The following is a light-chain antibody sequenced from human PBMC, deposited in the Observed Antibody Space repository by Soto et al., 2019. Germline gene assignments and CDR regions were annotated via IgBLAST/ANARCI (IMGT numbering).Light chain of an antibody. Sequence: QSALTQPRSVSGSPGQSVAISCTGTSSDVGAYNYVSWYQQHPGKVPKLMIYDVSKRPSGVPDRFSGSKSDNTASLTISGVQAEDEADYYCCSYAGGPFVFGTGTKLTVL. CDR1: SSDVGAYNY. V-gene: IGLV2-11*01. CDR2: DVS. J-gene: IGLJ1*01. CDR3: CSYAGGPFV.